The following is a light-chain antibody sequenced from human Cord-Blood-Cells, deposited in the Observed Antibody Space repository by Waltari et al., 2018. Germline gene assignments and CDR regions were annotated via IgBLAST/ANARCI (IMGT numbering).Light chain of an antibody. CDR1: ECIGSY. CDR2: AAS. J-gene: IGKJ1*01. Sequence: VIWLTHSPSFLYVSAGERVSLSCRVRECIGSYVDWYQQKPGKAPKLLIYAASTLQSGVPSRFSGSGSGTDFTLTISSLQSEDFATYYCQQNYSTPWTFGQGTKVEIK. CDR3: QQNYSTPWT. V-gene: IGKV1D-8*03.